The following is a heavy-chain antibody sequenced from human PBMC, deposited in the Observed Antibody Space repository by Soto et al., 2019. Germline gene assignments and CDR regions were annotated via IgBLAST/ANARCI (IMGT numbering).Heavy chain of an antibody. D-gene: IGHD3-10*02. V-gene: IGHV4-4*02. Sequence: QVQLQESGPGLVKPSGTLSLTCAVSGGSISSSNWWSWVRQPPGKGLEWIGEIYHSGSTNYNPSLKSRVTISVEKSKNQFSLKLRSVTAADTAVYYCASVRGGYYYAMDVWGQGTTVTVSS. CDR3: ASVRGGYYYAMDV. CDR1: GGSISSSNW. J-gene: IGHJ6*02. CDR2: IYHSGST.